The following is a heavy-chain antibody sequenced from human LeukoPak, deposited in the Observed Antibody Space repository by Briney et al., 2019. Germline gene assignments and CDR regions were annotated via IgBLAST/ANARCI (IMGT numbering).Heavy chain of an antibody. CDR3: AKSRYSSGWYGY. Sequence: GGSLRLSCAASGFTFSSYAMSWIRQAPGKGLEWVSAISGSGGSTYYADSVKGRFTISRDNSKNTLYLQMNSLRAEDTAVYYCAKSRYSSGWYGYWGQGTLVTVSS. D-gene: IGHD6-19*01. J-gene: IGHJ4*02. V-gene: IGHV3-23*01. CDR2: ISGSGGST. CDR1: GFTFSSYA.